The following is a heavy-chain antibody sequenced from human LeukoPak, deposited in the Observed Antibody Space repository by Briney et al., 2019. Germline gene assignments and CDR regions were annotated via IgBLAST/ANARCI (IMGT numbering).Heavy chain of an antibody. Sequence: GGSLRLSCAASGFTFSSYGMPWVRQAPGKGLEWVAVISYDGSNKYYADSVKGRFTISRDNSKNTLYLQMNSLRAEYTAVYYCAKPQLEPYYFDYWGQGTLVTVSS. CDR1: GFTFSSYG. V-gene: IGHV3-30*18. J-gene: IGHJ4*02. D-gene: IGHD1-1*01. CDR2: ISYDGSNK. CDR3: AKPQLEPYYFDY.